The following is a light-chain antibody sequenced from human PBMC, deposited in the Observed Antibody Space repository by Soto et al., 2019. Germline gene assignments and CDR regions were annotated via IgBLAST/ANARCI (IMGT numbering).Light chain of an antibody. CDR2: GVS. V-gene: IGKV1-39*01. J-gene: IGKJ4*01. CDR1: QTISSF. CDR3: QQSFSTPVT. Sequence: DIQMTQSPSSLSAFVGDRVTITCRASQTISSFLSWYQQKPGKAPKVLIYGVSSLQSGVPSRFSGSGSGTDFTLTISTLQPEDFANYYCQQSFSTPVTFGGGTKVEIK.